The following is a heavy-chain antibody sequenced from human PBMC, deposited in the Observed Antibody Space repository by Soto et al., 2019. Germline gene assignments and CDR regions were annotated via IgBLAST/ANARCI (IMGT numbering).Heavy chain of an antibody. Sequence: SETLSLTCTVSGGSISGYYWSWIRQPPGKGLEWIGYMYNTGSTVYNPSFKSRVTISVDTSKNQFSLELSSVTAADTAVYYCASIYDSSGYYYGNNWFDPWGQGTLVTVSS. D-gene: IGHD3-22*01. V-gene: IGHV4-59*12. J-gene: IGHJ5*02. CDR2: MYNTGST. CDR3: ASIYDSSGYYYGNNWFDP. CDR1: GGSISGYY.